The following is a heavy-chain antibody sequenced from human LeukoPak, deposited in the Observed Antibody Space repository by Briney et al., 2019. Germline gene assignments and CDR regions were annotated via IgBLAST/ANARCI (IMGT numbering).Heavy chain of an antibody. CDR3: AKATYGSGSYYHYYYYGMDV. CDR2: ISYDGSNK. J-gene: IGHJ6*02. Sequence: GRSLRLSCAASGFTFSSYGMHWVRQAPGKGLEGVAVISYDGSNKYYADSVKGRFTISRDNSKDTLYLQMNSLRAEDTAVYYCAKATYGSGSYYHYYYYGMDVWGQGTTVTVSS. V-gene: IGHV3-30*18. CDR1: GFTFSSYG. D-gene: IGHD3-10*01.